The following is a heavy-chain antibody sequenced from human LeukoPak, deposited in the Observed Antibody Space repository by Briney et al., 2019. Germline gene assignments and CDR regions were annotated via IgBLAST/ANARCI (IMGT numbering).Heavy chain of an antibody. CDR1: GFTFSSYA. CDR2: ISGSGGTT. Sequence: PGGSLRLSCAASGFTFSSYAMSWVRQAPGKGLEWVSTISGSGGTTYYADSVKGRFTISRDSFKNTLYLQMNSLRAEDTAVYHCAKGYTSGWPYYFDYWGQGTLVTVSS. CDR3: AKGYTSGWPYYFDY. D-gene: IGHD6-19*01. J-gene: IGHJ4*02. V-gene: IGHV3-23*01.